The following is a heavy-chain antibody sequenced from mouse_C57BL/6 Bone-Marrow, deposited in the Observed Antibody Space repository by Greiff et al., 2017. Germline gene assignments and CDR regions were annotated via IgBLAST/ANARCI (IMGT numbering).Heavy chain of an antibody. J-gene: IGHJ2*01. CDR3: ARAHVGYYRRYYCGC. D-gene: IGHD2-3*01. CDR1: GYTFTSYW. CDR2: IDPNSGGT. Sequence: QVQLQQPGAELVKPGASVKLSCKASGYTFTSYWMPWVKQRPGRGLEWIGRIDPNSGGTNYKEKFKGRATLAVDKPYNTAYMQLSSLQSEDSAVYYCARAHVGYYRRYYCGCWGQGTTLTVST. V-gene: IGHV1-72*01.